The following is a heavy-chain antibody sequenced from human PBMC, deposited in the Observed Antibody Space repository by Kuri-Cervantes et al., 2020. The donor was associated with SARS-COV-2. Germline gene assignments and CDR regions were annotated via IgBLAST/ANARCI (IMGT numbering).Heavy chain of an antibody. CDR1: GGSISSGGYY. J-gene: IGHJ4*02. CDR2: IYYDGRT. CDR3: ARHDY. V-gene: IGHV4-39*01. Sequence: ESLKISCTVSGGSISSGGYYWGWIRQPPGKGLEFIGTIYYDGRTYYNTSFKSRVTISVDTSKNQFSLKLSSVTAADTAVYYCARHDYWGQGTRVTVSS.